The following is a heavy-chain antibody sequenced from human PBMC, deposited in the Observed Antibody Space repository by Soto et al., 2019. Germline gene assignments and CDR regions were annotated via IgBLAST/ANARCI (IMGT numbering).Heavy chain of an antibody. CDR1: GGPISSYY. D-gene: IGHD6-19*01. Sequence: QVQLQESGPGLVKPSENLSLNCTGSGGPISSYYWSWIRQSPGKGLEWIGYIYYSGSTNYNPSLKSRVTISVDTSKNQFSLELSSVTAADTAVYYCARGSSGWPPRLDYWGQGTLVTVSS. CDR2: IYYSGST. CDR3: ARGSSGWPPRLDY. V-gene: IGHV4-59*01. J-gene: IGHJ4*02.